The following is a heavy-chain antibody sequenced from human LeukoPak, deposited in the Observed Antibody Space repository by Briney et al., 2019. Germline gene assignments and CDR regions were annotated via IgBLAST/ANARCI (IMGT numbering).Heavy chain of an antibody. V-gene: IGHV3-53*01. Sequence: GSLRLSCAASGFTVSSNYMSWVRQAPGKGLEWVSVFYSGGSTYYADSVKGRFTISRDNSKNTLYLQMNSLRAEDTAVYYCARGVVHSGSYSNFDYWGQGTLVTVSS. CDR2: FYSGGST. CDR3: ARGVVHSGSYSNFDY. CDR1: GFTVSSNY. J-gene: IGHJ4*02. D-gene: IGHD1-26*01.